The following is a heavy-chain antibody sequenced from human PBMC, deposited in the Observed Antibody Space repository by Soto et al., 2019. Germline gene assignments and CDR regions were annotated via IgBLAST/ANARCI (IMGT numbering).Heavy chain of an antibody. CDR2: ISRSGGST. D-gene: IGHD4-17*01. J-gene: IGHJ6*02. V-gene: IGHV3-23*01. Sequence: EVQLLESGGGLVQPGGSLRLSCAASGFTFNSYAMNWVRQAPGKGLEWVSAISRSGGSTYYADSVKGRFTISRDNSKYPLDLQMNNLRAEDAAVYYGAKVGHYGGLGYYYGMDVWGQGTTVTVSS. CDR1: GFTFNSYA. CDR3: AKVGHYGGLGYYYGMDV.